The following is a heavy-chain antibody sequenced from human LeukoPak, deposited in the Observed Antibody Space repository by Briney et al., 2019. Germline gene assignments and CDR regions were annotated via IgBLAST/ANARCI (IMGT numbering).Heavy chain of an antibody. V-gene: IGHV1-69*05. CDR2: IIPIFGTA. D-gene: IGHD4-17*01. CDR1: GGTFSSYA. CDR3: AREGTTVTTPDY. J-gene: IGHJ4*02. Sequence: SVKVSCKASGGTFSSYAISWVRQAPGQGLEWMGRIIPIFGTANHAQKFQGRVTITTDESTSTAYMELSSLRSEDTAVYYCAREGTTVTTPDYWGQGTLVTVSS.